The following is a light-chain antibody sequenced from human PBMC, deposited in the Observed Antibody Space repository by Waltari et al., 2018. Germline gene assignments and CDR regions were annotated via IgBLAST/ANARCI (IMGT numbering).Light chain of an antibody. CDR3: QTWDIATVV. Sequence: LALPQSPSASASLGASVTVTCTLSSDPSNHAIAWHQQQPQKGPRYLMKVNSDGSHIRGAGISDRFSGSSSGAERYLTISSLQSEDEGDYYCQTWDIATVVFGGGTKLTVL. CDR1: SDPSNHA. CDR2: VNSDGSH. V-gene: IGLV4-69*01. J-gene: IGLJ2*01.